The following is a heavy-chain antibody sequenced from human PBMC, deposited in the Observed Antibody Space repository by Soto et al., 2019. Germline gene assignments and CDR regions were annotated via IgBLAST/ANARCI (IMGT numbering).Heavy chain of an antibody. Sequence: GGSLRLSCAASGFTFSDYYMSWIRQAPGKGLEWVSYISSSSSYTNYADSMKGRFTISRDNAKNSLYLQMNSLRAEDTAVYYCARAKLRYFDWLLSGFDYCGQGTLVTVSS. CDR1: GFTFSDYY. V-gene: IGHV3-11*05. CDR3: ARAKLRYFDWLLSGFDY. D-gene: IGHD3-9*01. J-gene: IGHJ4*02. CDR2: ISSSSSYT.